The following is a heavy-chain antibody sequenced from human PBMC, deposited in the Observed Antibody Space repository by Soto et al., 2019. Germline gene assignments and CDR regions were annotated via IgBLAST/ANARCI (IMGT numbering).Heavy chain of an antibody. CDR3: ARVGTVVKAFHYWYFDL. V-gene: IGHV1-69*12. CDR1: GGTFSSYA. J-gene: IGHJ2*01. Sequence: QVQLVQSGAEVKKPGSSVKVSCEASGGTFSSYAISWVRQAPGQGLEWMGGIIPMFGTTNYAQKFQGRVTLTADESTSTAYMELSSRRSEDTAVYYCARVGTVVKAFHYWYFDLWGRGTLVTVSS. D-gene: IGHD2-15*01. CDR2: IIPMFGTT.